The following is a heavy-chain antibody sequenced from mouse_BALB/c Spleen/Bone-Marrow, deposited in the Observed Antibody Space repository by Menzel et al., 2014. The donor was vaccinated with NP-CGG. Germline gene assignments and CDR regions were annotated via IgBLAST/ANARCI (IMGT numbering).Heavy chain of an antibody. J-gene: IGHJ3*01. Sequence: EVKLVESGGGLVKPGGSLRLSCAASGFTFSTYAMSWVRQTPEKRLEWVATITSGGTYTYYPDSLKGRFTISRDNAKNTLYLQVTSLRSEDTAMYYCARPPYDGYYGLSANWGQGTLVTVSA. CDR3: ARPPYDGYYGLSAN. CDR1: GFTFSTYA. D-gene: IGHD2-3*01. V-gene: IGHV5-9-3*01. CDR2: ITSGGTYT.